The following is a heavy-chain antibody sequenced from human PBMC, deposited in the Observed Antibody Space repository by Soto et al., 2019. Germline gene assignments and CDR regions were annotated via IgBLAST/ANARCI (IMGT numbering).Heavy chain of an antibody. CDR1: GYTFTSYT. CDR2: INAGNDNT. CDR3: ARAAYYDSSGYFSWFDP. J-gene: IGHJ5*02. V-gene: IGHV1-3*01. Sequence: ASVKVSCKASGYTFTSYTMHWVLQAPGQRLEWMGWINAGNDNTKYSQNFQGRVTITRDTSASTAYMELSSLRSEDTAVYYCARAAYYDSSGYFSWFDPWGQGTLVTVSS. D-gene: IGHD3-22*01.